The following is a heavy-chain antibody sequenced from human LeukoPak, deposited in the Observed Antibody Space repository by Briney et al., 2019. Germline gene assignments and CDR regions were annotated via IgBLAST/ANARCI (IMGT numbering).Heavy chain of an antibody. CDR3: ASAYGSGNYYNQALDY. D-gene: IGHD3-10*01. CDR2: ISYDGSNK. CDR1: GFTFSSYW. Sequence: GGSLRLSCAASGFTFSSYWMTWVRQAPGKGLEWVAIISYDGSNKYYADSVKGRFTISRDNSKNTLYLQMISLRPEDTAVYFCASAYGSGNYYNQALDYWGQGTLVTVSS. J-gene: IGHJ4*02. V-gene: IGHV3-30-3*01.